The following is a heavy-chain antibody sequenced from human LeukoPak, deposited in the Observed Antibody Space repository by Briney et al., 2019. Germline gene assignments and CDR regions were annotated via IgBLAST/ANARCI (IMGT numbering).Heavy chain of an antibody. CDR2: INAGNGNT. V-gene: IGHV1-3*01. CDR1: GYTFTSYA. CDR3: ARYYYGSGSYSPGYYGMDV. Sequence: ASVKVSCKASGYTFTSYAMHWVRQAPGQRLEWMGWINAGNGNTKYSQKFQGRVTITRDTSASTAYMELSGLRSEDTAVYYCARYYYGSGSYSPGYYGMDVWGQGTTVTVSS. J-gene: IGHJ6*02. D-gene: IGHD3-10*01.